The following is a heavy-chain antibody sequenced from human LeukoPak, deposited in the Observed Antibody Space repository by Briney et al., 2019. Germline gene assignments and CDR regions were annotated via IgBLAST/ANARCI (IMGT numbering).Heavy chain of an antibody. D-gene: IGHD3-22*01. CDR2: ISSSSSYI. CDR3: AREGSSGSYYYGMDV. V-gene: IGHV3-21*01. J-gene: IGHJ6*02. CDR1: GFTFSSYS. Sequence: PGGSLRLSCAASGFTFSSYSMNWVRQAPGKGLEWVSSISSSSSYIYYADSVKGRFTISRDNAKNSLYLQMNSLRAEDTAVYYCAREGSSGSYYYGMDVWGQGTTVTVSS.